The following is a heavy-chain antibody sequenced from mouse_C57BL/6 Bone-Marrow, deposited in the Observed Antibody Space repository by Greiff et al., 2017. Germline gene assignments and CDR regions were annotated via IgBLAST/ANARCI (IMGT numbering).Heavy chain of an antibody. V-gene: IGHV1-82*01. CDR1: GYAFSSSW. CDR3: ARGGYDAWFAY. D-gene: IGHD2-2*01. J-gene: IGHJ3*01. Sequence: QVQLQQSGPELVKPGASVKLSCKASGYAFSSSWMNWVKQRPGKGLEWIGRIYPGDGDTNYNGKFKGKATLTAEKSSSTAYMQLSSLTSEDSAVYFCARGGYDAWFAYWGQGTLVTVSA. CDR2: IYPGDGDT.